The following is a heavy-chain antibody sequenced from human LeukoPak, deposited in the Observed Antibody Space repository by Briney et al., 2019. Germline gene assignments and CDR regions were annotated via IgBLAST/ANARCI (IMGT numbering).Heavy chain of an antibody. CDR1: GFTFSSYS. V-gene: IGHV3-23*01. D-gene: IGHD6-19*01. CDR3: AKYARIAVAGTDYFDY. CDR2: ISGSGGST. Sequence: PGGTLRLSCAASGFTFSSYSRNWVRQAPGKGLEWVGAISGSGGSTYYADSVKGRFTISRDNSKNTLYLHMNSLRAEDTAVYYCAKYARIAVAGTDYFDYWGQGTLVTVSS. J-gene: IGHJ4*02.